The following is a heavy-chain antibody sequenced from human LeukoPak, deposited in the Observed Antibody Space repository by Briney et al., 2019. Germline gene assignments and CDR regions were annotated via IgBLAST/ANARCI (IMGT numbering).Heavy chain of an antibody. Sequence: GSLRLSCAASGFTFSSYAMHWVRQAPGKGLEWVAVKSYDGSNKYYADSVKGRFTISRDNSKNTLYLQMNSLRAEDTAVYYCSGGWFRFDPWGQGTLVTVSS. CDR2: KSYDGSNK. J-gene: IGHJ5*02. D-gene: IGHD2-15*01. CDR1: GFTFSSYA. V-gene: IGHV3-30-3*01. CDR3: SGGWFRFDP.